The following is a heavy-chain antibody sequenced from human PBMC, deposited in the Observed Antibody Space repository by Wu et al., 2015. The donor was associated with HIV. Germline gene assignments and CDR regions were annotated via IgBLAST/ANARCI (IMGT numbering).Heavy chain of an antibody. CDR1: GYTFTGYY. V-gene: IGHV1-2*02. Sequence: QVQLVQSGAEVKKPGASVKVSCKASGYTFTGYYMHWVRQAPGQGPEWMGWINPNSGGTNYAQKFQGRVTMTRDTSISTAYMELSRLRSDDTAVYYCARDETTVTTFWYYYYYMDVWGKGTTVTVSS. D-gene: IGHD4-11*01. CDR3: ARDETTVTTFWYYYYYMDV. J-gene: IGHJ6*03. CDR2: INPNSGGT.